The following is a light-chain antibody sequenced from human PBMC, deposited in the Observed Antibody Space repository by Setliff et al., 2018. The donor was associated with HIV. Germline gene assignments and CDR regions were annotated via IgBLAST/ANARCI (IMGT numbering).Light chain of an antibody. Sequence: QSVLTQPDYVYGSPGQSITNSCTGTSSDVGGYNYVSWYQQHPGKAPKFMIYEVSNRPSGVSNRFSGSKSGNTASLTISGLLAEDESDYHCTSYTSSYPLVFGNGTKVTVL. CDR3: TSYTSSYPLV. V-gene: IGLV2-14*01. CDR2: EVS. CDR1: SSDVGGYNY. J-gene: IGLJ1*01.